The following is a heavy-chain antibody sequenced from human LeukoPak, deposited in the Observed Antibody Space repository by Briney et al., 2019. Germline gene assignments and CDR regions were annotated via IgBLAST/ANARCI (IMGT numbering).Heavy chain of an antibody. CDR3: AKVAYYYGSGSYYPTDY. CDR2: ISYDGSNK. V-gene: IGHV3-30*18. Sequence: GGSLRLSCAASGFTFSSYGMHWVRQAPGKGLEWVAVISYDGSNKYYADSVKGRFTISRDNSKNTLYLQMNSLRAEDTAVYYCAKVAYYYGSGSYYPTDYWGQGTLVTVSS. D-gene: IGHD3-10*01. CDR1: GFTFSSYG. J-gene: IGHJ4*02.